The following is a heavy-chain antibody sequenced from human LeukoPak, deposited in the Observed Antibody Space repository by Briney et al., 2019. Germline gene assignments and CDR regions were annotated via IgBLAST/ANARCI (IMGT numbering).Heavy chain of an antibody. CDR2: IIPIFGTA. CDR3: ARGRGVYGSGSSYYYYMDV. J-gene: IGHJ6*03. CDR1: GGTFSSYA. Sequence: ASVKVSCKASGGTFSSYAISWVRQAPGRGPEGVGGIIPIFGTANYAQKFQGRVTITADESTSTAYMELSSLRSEDTAVYYCARGRGVYGSGSSYYYYMDVWGKGTTVTISS. D-gene: IGHD3-10*01. V-gene: IGHV1-69*13.